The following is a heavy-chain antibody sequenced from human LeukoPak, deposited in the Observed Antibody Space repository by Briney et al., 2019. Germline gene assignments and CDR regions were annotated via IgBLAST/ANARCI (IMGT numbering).Heavy chain of an antibody. CDR3: AKEAIIASAFDI. J-gene: IGHJ3*02. CDR2: ISWNSGSI. Sequence: PGRSLRLSCAASGFTFDDYAMHWVRQAPGKGLEWVSGISWNSGSIGYADSVKGRFTISRDNAKNSLYLQMNSLRAEYMALYYCAKEAIIASAFDIWGQGTMVTVSS. D-gene: IGHD6-13*01. CDR1: GFTFDDYA. V-gene: IGHV3-9*03.